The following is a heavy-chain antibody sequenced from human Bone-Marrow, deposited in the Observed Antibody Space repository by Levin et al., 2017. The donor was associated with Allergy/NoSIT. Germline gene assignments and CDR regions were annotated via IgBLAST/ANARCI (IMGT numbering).Heavy chain of an antibody. V-gene: IGHV1-2*02. CDR2: INPKRGDT. CDR3: ARGGSGSNDY. J-gene: IGHJ4*02. CDR1: GYTFSDYY. D-gene: IGHD1-26*01. Sequence: ASVKVSCTLSGYTFSDYYIHWVRHAPGHGLEWMGWINPKRGDTNFAQKFHGRVVLSRNTSISTAYMELGSLRSDDTALYYCARGGSGSNDYWGQGTLVTVSS.